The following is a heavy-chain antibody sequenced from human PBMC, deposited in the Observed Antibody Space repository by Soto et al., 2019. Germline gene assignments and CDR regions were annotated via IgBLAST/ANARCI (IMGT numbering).Heavy chain of an antibody. CDR3: ARGGQPFYYYYGMDV. CDR1: GFTFSSYA. D-gene: IGHD3-16*01. CDR2: ISYDGSNK. V-gene: IGHV3-30-3*01. J-gene: IGHJ6*02. Sequence: VQLVESGGGVVQPGRSLRLSCAASGFTFSSYAMHWVRQAPGKGLEWVAVISYDGSNKYYADSVKGRFTISRDNSKNTLYLQMNSLRAEDTAVYYCARGGQPFYYYYGMDVWGQGTTVTVSS.